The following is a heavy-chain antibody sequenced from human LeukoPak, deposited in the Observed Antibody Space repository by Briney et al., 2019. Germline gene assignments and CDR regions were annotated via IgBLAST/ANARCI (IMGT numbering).Heavy chain of an antibody. CDR1: GFTFSSYG. V-gene: IGHV3-30*02. CDR2: IWYDGSNK. Sequence: GGSLRLSCAASGFTFSSYGMHWVRQAPGKGLEWVAVIWYDGSNKYYADSVKGRFTISRDNSKNTLYLQMNSLRAEDTAVYYCAKDLEHSRITIFGVATGNWFDPWGQGTLVTVSS. D-gene: IGHD3-3*01. CDR3: AKDLEHSRITIFGVATGNWFDP. J-gene: IGHJ5*02.